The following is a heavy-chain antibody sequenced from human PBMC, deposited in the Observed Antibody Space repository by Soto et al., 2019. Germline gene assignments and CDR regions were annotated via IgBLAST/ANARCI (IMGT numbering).Heavy chain of an antibody. CDR1: GFTFSSYS. D-gene: IGHD2-15*01. V-gene: IGHV3-21*01. Sequence: EVQLVESGGGLVKPGGSLRLSCAASGFTFSSYSMNWVRQAPGKGLEWVSSISSSSSYIYYADSVKGRFTIARDNAKNSLYLQMNSLRAEDTAVYYCARETLGYCSGGSCYSRLLYYYYYMDVWGKGTTVTVSS. CDR3: ARETLGYCSGGSCYSRLLYYYYYMDV. J-gene: IGHJ6*03. CDR2: ISSSSSYI.